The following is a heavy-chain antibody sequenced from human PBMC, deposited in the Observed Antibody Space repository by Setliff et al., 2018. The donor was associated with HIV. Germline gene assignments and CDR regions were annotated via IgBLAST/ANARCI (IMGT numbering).Heavy chain of an antibody. V-gene: IGHV4-34*01. CDR3: ARRGWNGYKSFED. Sequence: SETLSLTCAVYGGSFSDYSWNWIRQPPGEGLEWVGEINHSGSPNCNPSLQSRVTISVDTSKKQVTLNVRSVTAADTAVYYCARRGWNGYKSFEDWGQGTQVTVSS. CDR2: INHSGSP. D-gene: IGHD1-1*01. CDR1: GGSFSDYS. J-gene: IGHJ4*02.